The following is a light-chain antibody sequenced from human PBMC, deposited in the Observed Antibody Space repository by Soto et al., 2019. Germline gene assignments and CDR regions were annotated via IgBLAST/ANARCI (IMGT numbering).Light chain of an antibody. CDR3: QQYSSHRT. J-gene: IGKJ1*01. CDR1: QGISNF. CDR2: DAS. Sequence: DIQMTQSPSSLSASVGDRVTSTCRASQGISNFLAWYQQKPGNSPKVLIYDASTLESGVPSRFSGSGSGTEFTLTISGLQADDFATYYCQQYSSHRTFGQGTTVDIK. V-gene: IGKV1-9*01.